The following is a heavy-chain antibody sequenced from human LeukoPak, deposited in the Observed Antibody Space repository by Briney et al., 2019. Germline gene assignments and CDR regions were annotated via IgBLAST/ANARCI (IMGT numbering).Heavy chain of an antibody. CDR1: GGSISSGSYY. D-gene: IGHD1-26*01. Sequence: SETLSLTCTVSGGSISSGSYYWGWIRQPPGKGLEWIGNIYYTGSTYYNPSLKSRVTISRDTSKNQFSLKLSSVTAADAAVYYCARRLGGSSNIDYWGQGTLVTVSS. V-gene: IGHV4-39*01. CDR2: IYYTGST. J-gene: IGHJ4*02. CDR3: ARRLGGSSNIDY.